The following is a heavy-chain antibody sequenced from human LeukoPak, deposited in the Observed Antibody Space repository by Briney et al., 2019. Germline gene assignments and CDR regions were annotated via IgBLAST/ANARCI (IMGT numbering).Heavy chain of an antibody. CDR3: ATGAPYGNLDS. V-gene: IGHV3-48*01. D-gene: IGHD4-17*01. Sequence: GSLRLSCAVFGLTFSAYGMNWVRQAPGKGLEWVSYISTTVTTTYYADSVKGRFTISRDNAKNSLYLQMNSLRAEDAAVYFCATGAPYGNLDSWGQGTLVTVSS. CDR1: GLTFSAYG. J-gene: IGHJ4*02. CDR2: ISTTVTTT.